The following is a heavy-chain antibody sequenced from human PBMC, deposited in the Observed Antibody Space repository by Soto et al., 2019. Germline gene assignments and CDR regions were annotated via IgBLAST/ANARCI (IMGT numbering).Heavy chain of an antibody. Sequence: KPSETLSLTCAVYGGSFSGYYWSWIRQPPGKGLEWIGEINHSGSTNYNPSLKSRVTISVDTSKNQFSLKLSSVTAADTAVYYCARGAALYYDILTGYYREYYYYGMDVWGQGTTVPVSS. CDR2: INHSGST. J-gene: IGHJ6*02. V-gene: IGHV4-34*01. CDR3: ARGAALYYDILTGYYREYYYYGMDV. D-gene: IGHD3-9*01. CDR1: GGSFSGYY.